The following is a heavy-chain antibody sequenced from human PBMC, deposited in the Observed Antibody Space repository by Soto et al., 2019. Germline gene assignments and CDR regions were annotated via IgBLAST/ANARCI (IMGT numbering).Heavy chain of an antibody. V-gene: IGHV1-18*01. Sequence: ASVKVSCKASGYTFTIYGISCVRQSALQWREWMGWISAYNGNTNYAQKLQGRVTMTTDTSTSTAYMELRSLRSDDTAVYYCARDCSSTSCSPYYYYGMDVWGQGTTVTVSS. J-gene: IGHJ6*02. D-gene: IGHD2-2*01. CDR2: ISAYNGNT. CDR3: ARDCSSTSCSPYYYYGMDV. CDR1: GYTFTIYG.